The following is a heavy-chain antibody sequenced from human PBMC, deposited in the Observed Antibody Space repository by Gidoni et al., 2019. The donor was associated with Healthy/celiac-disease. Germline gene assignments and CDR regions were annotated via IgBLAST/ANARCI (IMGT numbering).Heavy chain of an antibody. Sequence: QVQLQQWGAGLLKPSETLSLTCAVYGGSFSGYYWSWIRQPPGKGRDWIGEINHSGSTNYNPSLKSRVTISVDTSKNQFSLKLSSVTAADTAVYYCARGYCSSTSCYTGLFDYWGQGTLVTVSS. CDR3: ARGYCSSTSCYTGLFDY. D-gene: IGHD2-2*02. V-gene: IGHV4-34*01. CDR1: GGSFSGYY. J-gene: IGHJ4*02. CDR2: INHSGST.